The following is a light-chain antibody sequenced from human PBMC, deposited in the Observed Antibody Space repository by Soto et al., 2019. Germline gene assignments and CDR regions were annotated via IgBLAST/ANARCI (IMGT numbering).Light chain of an antibody. CDR3: QERSNWLIT. Sequence: EIVLTQIPATLSLSPGETATLFCRASQSVSSYLGWYQQKPGQAPKLLIYDATNRATGIPARFSGSGSGTDFSLTISSLEPEDFAVYYCQERSNWLITFGQGTRL. CDR2: DAT. J-gene: IGKJ5*01. V-gene: IGKV3-11*01. CDR1: QSVSSY.